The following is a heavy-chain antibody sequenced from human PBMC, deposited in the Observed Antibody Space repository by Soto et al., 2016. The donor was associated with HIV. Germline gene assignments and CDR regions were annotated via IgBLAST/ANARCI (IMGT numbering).Heavy chain of an antibody. D-gene: IGHD6-13*01. Sequence: QVQLVQSGAEVKKPGASVKVSCKASGYTFTGYYMHWVRQAPGQGLEWMGWINPNSGGTNYAQKFQGRVTMTRDTSISTSYMELSRLRSDDTAVYYCARDASSSSWFPAYMDVWGKGDHGHRLL. V-gene: IGHV1-2*02. CDR3: ARDASSSSWFPAYMDV. CDR2: INPNSGGT. CDR1: GYTFTGYY. J-gene: IGHJ6*03.